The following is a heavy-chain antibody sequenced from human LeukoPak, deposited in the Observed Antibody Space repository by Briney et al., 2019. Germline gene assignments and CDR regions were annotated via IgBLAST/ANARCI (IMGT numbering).Heavy chain of an antibody. CDR2: ISSSSSYI. CDR1: GFTFSSYS. CDR3: ARPPIAAAGTYYYYYMDV. V-gene: IGHV3-21*01. J-gene: IGHJ6*03. D-gene: IGHD6-13*01. Sequence: GGSLRLSCAASGFTFSSYSMNWVRQAPGKGLEWVSSISSSSSYIYYADSVKGRFTISRDNAKNSLYLQMNSLRAEDTAVYYCARPPIAAAGTYYYYYMDVWGKGTTVTIPS.